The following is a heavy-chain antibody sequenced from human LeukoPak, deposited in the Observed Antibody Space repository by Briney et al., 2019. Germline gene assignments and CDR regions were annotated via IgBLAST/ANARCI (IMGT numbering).Heavy chain of an antibody. V-gene: IGHV3-33*01. CDR1: GFTFSSYG. CDR2: IWYDGSNK. CDR3: ARADVDTAMVVDY. D-gene: IGHD5-18*01. J-gene: IGHJ4*02. Sequence: PGGPLRLSCAASGFTFSSYGMHWVRQAPGKGLEWVAVIWYDGSNKYYADSVKGRFTISRDNSKNTLYLQMNSLRAEDTAVYYCARADVDTAMVVDYWGQGTLVTVSS.